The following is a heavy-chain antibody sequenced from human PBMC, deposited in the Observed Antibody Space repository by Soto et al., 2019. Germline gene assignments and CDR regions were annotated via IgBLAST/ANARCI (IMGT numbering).Heavy chain of an antibody. J-gene: IGHJ4*02. CDR2: ISYDGSNK. D-gene: IGHD2-15*01. CDR3: ARGEGDGGKRRGPSSFDY. CDR1: GFTFSSYA. V-gene: IGHV3-30-3*01. Sequence: QVQLVESGGGVVQPGRSLRLSCAASGFTFSSYAMHWVRQAPGKGLEWVAVISYDGSNKYYADSVKGRFTISRDNSKNTXXLQMNSLRAEDTAVYYCARGEGDGGKRRGPSSFDYWGQGTLVTVSS.